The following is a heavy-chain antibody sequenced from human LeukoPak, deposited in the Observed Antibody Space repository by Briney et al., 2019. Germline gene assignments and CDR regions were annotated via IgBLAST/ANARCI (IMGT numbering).Heavy chain of an antibody. V-gene: IGHV1-18*01. CDR2: ISAYNGKT. CDR3: ATTGGGLAIAVAGNLDY. J-gene: IGHJ4*02. D-gene: IGHD6-19*01. CDR1: GYTFTSYG. Sequence: ASVKVSCKASGYTFTSYGISWVRQAPGQGLEWRGWISAYNGKTNYAQKLQGRVTMTTDTSRSKAYMELRRLRYEETAVYYCATTGGGLAIAVAGNLDYWGQGTLVTVSS.